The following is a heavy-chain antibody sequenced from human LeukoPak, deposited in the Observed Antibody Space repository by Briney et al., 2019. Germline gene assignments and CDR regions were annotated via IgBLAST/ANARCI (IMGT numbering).Heavy chain of an antibody. D-gene: IGHD3-10*01. CDR1: GFTFSIYG. V-gene: IGHV3-33*01. Sequence: GGSLRLSCGASGFTFSIYGMHWVRQAPGKGPEWVAVIWFDGSNKYYADSVKGRFTISRDNSKNTLYLQINSLRAEDTAVYYCARANYGSGSNYYYGLDVWGQGTTVTVPS. CDR2: IWFDGSNK. CDR3: ARANYGSGSNYYYGLDV. J-gene: IGHJ6*02.